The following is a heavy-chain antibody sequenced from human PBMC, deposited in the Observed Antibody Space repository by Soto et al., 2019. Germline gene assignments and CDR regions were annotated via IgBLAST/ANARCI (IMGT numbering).Heavy chain of an antibody. J-gene: IGHJ6*02. Sequence: PGGSLRLSCAASGFTLSGSDIHWVRQASGKGLEWVGRIRTKSNNFATSYAESGRGRFTISRDDSDNTASLQMSSLKTEDTAIYYCSRHQEGRSMVFYGMDVWGQGTTVTVSS. CDR2: IRTKSNNFAT. CDR3: SRHQEGRSMVFYGMDV. D-gene: IGHD3-10*01. V-gene: IGHV3-73*01. CDR1: GFTLSGSD.